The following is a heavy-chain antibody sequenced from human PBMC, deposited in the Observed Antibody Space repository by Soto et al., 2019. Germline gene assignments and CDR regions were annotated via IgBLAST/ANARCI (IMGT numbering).Heavy chain of an antibody. D-gene: IGHD2-2*01. CDR3: AKASGYCSSSTCSRLIYCYYGMDV. Sequence: PGGSLRLSCGASGFTFTSYGMHWVRQAPGKGLEWVAVISYDGGDKYYADSVKGRFTISRDNSKNTLYLQMNSLRAEDTAVYYCAKASGYCSSSTCSRLIYCYYGMDVWGQGTTVTVSS. J-gene: IGHJ6*02. CDR2: ISYDGGDK. V-gene: IGHV3-30*18. CDR1: GFTFTSYG.